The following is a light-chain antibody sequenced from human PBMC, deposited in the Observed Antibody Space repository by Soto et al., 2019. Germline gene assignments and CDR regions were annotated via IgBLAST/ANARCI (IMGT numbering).Light chain of an antibody. CDR2: GNS. CDR1: SSNIGAGYD. V-gene: IGLV1-40*01. Sequence: QSVLTQPPSVSGAPGQRVTISCTGSSSNIGAGYDVHWYQQLPGTAPKLLIYGNSTRPSGVPDRFSGSKSGTSASLAITGLQAEDEADYYCQSYDSSLSGYVVFGGGTKVTVL. J-gene: IGLJ2*01. CDR3: QSYDSSLSGYVV.